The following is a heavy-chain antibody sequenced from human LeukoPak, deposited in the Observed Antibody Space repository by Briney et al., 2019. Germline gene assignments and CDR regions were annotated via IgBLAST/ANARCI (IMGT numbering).Heavy chain of an antibody. D-gene: IGHD3-3*01. Sequence: SETLSLTCTVSGGSISSYYWSWIRQPPGKGLEWIGYIYYSGSTNYNPSLKSRVTISVDTSKNQCSLKLSSVTAADTAVYYCASLHDFWSPFDPWGQGTLVTVSS. V-gene: IGHV4-59*01. CDR1: GGSISSYY. CDR2: IYYSGST. J-gene: IGHJ5*02. CDR3: ASLHDFWSPFDP.